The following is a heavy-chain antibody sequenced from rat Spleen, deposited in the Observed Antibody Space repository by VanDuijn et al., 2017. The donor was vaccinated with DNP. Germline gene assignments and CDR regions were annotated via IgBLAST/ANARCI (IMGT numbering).Heavy chain of an antibody. J-gene: IGHJ2*01. D-gene: IGHD5-1*01. CDR1: GYSITSNY. CDR2: ISYSGST. CDR3: ARWGGLGFDY. Sequence: EVQLQESGPGLVKPSQSLSLTCSVTGYSITSNYWAWIRKFPGNKMEWIGHISYSGSTSYNPSLKSRISITRDTSKNQFFLQLNSVTTEDTATYYCARWGGLGFDYWGQGVMVTVSS. V-gene: IGHV3-1*01.